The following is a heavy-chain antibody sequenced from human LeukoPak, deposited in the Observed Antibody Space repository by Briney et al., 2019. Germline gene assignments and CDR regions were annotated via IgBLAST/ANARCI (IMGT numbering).Heavy chain of an antibody. Sequence: GGSLKLSCAASGFTFSGSTMHWVRQASGKGLEWVGRIRSKANNYATAYATSVKGRFTLSRDDSKNTAYLQMNSLKTEDTAVYYCIRGAASGSYYGFDVWGQGATVTVS. J-gene: IGHJ6*02. CDR1: GFTFSGST. D-gene: IGHD1-26*01. CDR2: IRSKANNYAT. V-gene: IGHV3-73*01. CDR3: IRGAASGSYYGFDV.